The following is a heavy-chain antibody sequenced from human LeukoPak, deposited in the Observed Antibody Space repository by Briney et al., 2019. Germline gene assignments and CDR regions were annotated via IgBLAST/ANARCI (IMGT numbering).Heavy chain of an antibody. V-gene: IGHV1-69*04. CDR3: VGYSSGWPTPHLDY. CDR2: IIPILGIA. J-gene: IGHJ4*02. CDR1: GGTFSSYA. Sequence: SVKVSCKASGGTFSSYAISWVRQAPGQGLEWMGRIIPILGIANYAQKFQGRVTIAADKSTSTAYMELSSLRSEDTAVYYCVGYSSGWPTPHLDYWGQGTLVTVSS. D-gene: IGHD6-19*01.